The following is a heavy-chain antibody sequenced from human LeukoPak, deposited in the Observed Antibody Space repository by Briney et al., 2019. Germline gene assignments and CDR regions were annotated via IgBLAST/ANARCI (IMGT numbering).Heavy chain of an antibody. CDR2: IYYSGST. CDR1: GGSISSGDYY. Sequence: SQTLSLTCTVSGGSISSGDYYWSCLRQPPGKGLEWIVYIYYSGSTYYNPSLKSRVTISVDTSKNQFSLRLSSVTAADTAVYYCASHSGSYRLFDYWGQGTVVTVSS. V-gene: IGHV4-30-4*08. D-gene: IGHD1-26*01. J-gene: IGHJ4*02. CDR3: ASHSGSYRLFDY.